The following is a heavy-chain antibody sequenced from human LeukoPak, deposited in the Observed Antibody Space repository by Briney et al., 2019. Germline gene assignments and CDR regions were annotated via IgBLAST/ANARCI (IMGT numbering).Heavy chain of an antibody. J-gene: IGHJ4*02. V-gene: IGHV3-30*18. D-gene: IGHD3-16*01. CDR1: GFTFSSYG. CDR2: ISYDGSNK. CDR3: AKGYGYGLGY. Sequence: PGGSLRLSCAASGFTFSSYGMHWVRQAPGKGLEWVAVISYDGSNKYYADSVKGRFTISRDNSKNTLYLRMNSLRAEDTAVYYCAKGYGYGLGYWGQGTLVTVSS.